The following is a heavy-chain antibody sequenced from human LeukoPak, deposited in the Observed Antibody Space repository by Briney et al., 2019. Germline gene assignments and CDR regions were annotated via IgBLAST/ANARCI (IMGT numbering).Heavy chain of an antibody. CDR2: IYHSGST. D-gene: IGHD3-22*01. CDR3: ARDKTDYYDSSGYHDY. V-gene: IGHV4-34*01. J-gene: IGHJ4*02. CDR1: GGSFSGYY. Sequence: PSETLSLTCAVYGGSFSGYYWSWIRQPPGKGLEWIGYIYHSGSTYYNPSLKSRVTISVDRSKNQFSLKLSSVTAADTAVYYCARDKTDYYDSSGYHDYWGQGTLVTVSS.